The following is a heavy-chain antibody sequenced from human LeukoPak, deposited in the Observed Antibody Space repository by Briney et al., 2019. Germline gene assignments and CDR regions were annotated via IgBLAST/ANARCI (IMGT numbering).Heavy chain of an antibody. D-gene: IGHD3-10*01. CDR1: GFTFSAYA. J-gene: IGHJ6*03. CDR2: ISSTSGSI. Sequence: GGSLILSCAAPGFTFSAYAMNWVRQAPGRGLEWVSSISSTSGSIYYADSLRGRFTISRDNAKSSLYLQMNSLRAEDTAVYYCARNGGSYMDVWGKGTTVTVSS. CDR3: ARNGGSYMDV. V-gene: IGHV3-21*01.